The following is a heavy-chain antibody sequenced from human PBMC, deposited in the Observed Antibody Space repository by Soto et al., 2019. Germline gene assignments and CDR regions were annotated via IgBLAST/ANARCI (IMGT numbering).Heavy chain of an antibody. CDR1: GFTFSSYA. J-gene: IGHJ1*01. V-gene: IGHV3-23*01. CDR3: AKPSGVRGRAEYFQH. CDR2: ISGSGGST. Sequence: PGGSLRLSCAASGFTFSSYAMSWVRQAPGKGLEWVSAISGSGGSTYYADSVKGRFTISRDNSKNTLYLQMNSLRAEDTAVYYCAKPSGVRGRAEYFQHWGQGTLVTVSS. D-gene: IGHD3-10*01.